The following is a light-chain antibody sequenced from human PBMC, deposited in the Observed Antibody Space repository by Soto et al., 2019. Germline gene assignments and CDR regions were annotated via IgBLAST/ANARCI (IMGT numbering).Light chain of an antibody. CDR1: QSVSSSY. J-gene: IGKJ3*01. CDR2: GAS. V-gene: IGKV3-20*01. CDR3: HQYDSSPVT. Sequence: EIVLTQSPGTLSLSPGERATLSCRASQSVSSSYLAWYQQKPGQAPGLLIYGASSRATGIRDSFSGSWYGTDFTLTISRLEPKDFEVYYCHQYDSSPVTFGPGTKVDIK.